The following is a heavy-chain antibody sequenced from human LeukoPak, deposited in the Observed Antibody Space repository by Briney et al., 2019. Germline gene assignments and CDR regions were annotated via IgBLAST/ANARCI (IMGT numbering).Heavy chain of an antibody. J-gene: IGHJ3*02. Sequence: GGSLRLSCAASGFTFSNYAMHWVRQAPGKGLEWVSSISSSGTYKYYADSVKGRFTISRDNARNTLYLQMNSLGAEDTAVYYCARAGGEVVSHAFDIWGQGTMVTVSS. CDR3: ARAGGEVVSHAFDI. D-gene: IGHD2-15*01. V-gene: IGHV3-21*01. CDR2: ISSSGTYK. CDR1: GFTFSNYA.